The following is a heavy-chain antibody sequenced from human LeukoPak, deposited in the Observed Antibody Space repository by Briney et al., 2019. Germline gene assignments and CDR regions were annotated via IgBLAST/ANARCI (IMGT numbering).Heavy chain of an antibody. J-gene: IGHJ4*02. D-gene: IGHD2-15*01. V-gene: IGHV3-23*01. CDR1: GFTFSSYA. Sequence: GGSLRLSCAASGFTFSSYAMSWVRQAPGKGLERVSSISGSGVSTYYADSVKGRFTISRDNSKNTLYLQMNSLRAEDTAIYYCARTLGYCSGGSCSYFDYWGQGTLVTVSS. CDR2: ISGSGVST. CDR3: ARTLGYCSGGSCSYFDY.